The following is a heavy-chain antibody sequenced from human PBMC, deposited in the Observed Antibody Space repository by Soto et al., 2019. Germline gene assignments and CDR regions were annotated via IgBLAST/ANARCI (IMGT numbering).Heavy chain of an antibody. Sequence: GASVKVSCKASGGTFSTYTITWVRQAPGQGLEWMGRIIPIIGIINYAQKFQGRVTITADKFTGTAYMELTRLRSDDTAVYYCARRWGGTFDYWGQGTLVTVSS. V-gene: IGHV1-69*02. D-gene: IGHD2-21*01. J-gene: IGHJ4*02. CDR2: IIPIIGII. CDR3: ARRWGGTFDY. CDR1: GGTFSTYT.